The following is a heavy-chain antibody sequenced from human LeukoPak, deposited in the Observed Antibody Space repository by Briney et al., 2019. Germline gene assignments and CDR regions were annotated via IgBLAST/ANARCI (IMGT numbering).Heavy chain of an antibody. D-gene: IGHD3-3*01. J-gene: IGHJ4*02. Sequence: GGSLRLSCSASGFTYSAYWMHWVRQAPGKGLVWVSYVDNDGRGTAYVDSVKGRFTISRDNAKNTVYLQMNSLRVDDTAVYYCARDGSGSIDLDHWGQGTLVTVSS. CDR1: GFTYSAYW. CDR2: VDNDGRGT. CDR3: ARDGSGSIDLDH. V-gene: IGHV3-74*01.